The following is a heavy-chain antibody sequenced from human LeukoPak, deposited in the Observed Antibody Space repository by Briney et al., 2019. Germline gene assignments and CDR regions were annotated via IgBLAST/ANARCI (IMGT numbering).Heavy chain of an antibody. D-gene: IGHD3-22*01. CDR2: INTSGGST. J-gene: IGHJ4*02. CDR3: ARGWRDDSSGYYFDY. V-gene: IGHV1-46*01. Sequence: ASVKVSCKASGYTFTSYHMHWVGQAPAQGLEGMGIINTSGGSTSYVQKFQGRVTMTRDMSTSTVYMELSSLRSEDTAVYYCARGWRDDSSGYYFDYWGEGTLVTVSS. CDR1: GYTFTSYH.